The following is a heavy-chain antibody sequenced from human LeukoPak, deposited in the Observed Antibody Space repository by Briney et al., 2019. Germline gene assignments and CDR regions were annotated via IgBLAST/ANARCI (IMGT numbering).Heavy chain of an antibody. D-gene: IGHD2-2*01. J-gene: IGHJ6*02. V-gene: IGHV1-3*01. CDR1: GYTFTSYA. Sequence: GASVKVSCKASGYTFTSYAMHWVRQAPGQRLEWMGWINAGNGNTKYSQKFQGRVTITRDTSASTAYMELSSLRSEDTAVYYCARGLNIVVVPAATNYYYSGMDVWGQGTTVTVSS. CDR2: INAGNGNT. CDR3: ARGLNIVVVPAATNYYYSGMDV.